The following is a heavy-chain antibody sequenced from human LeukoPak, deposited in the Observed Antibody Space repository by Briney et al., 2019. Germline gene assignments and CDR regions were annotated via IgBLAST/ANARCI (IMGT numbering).Heavy chain of an antibody. Sequence: TGGSLRLSCAASGFAFSSYEMNWVRQAPGKGLEWVGRIKSKTDGGTTDYAAPVKGRFIISRDDSKNTLYLQMNSLKTEDTAVYYCTPDDYGDTSWGQGTLVTASS. CDR2: IKSKTDGGTT. J-gene: IGHJ5*02. CDR1: GFAFSSYE. V-gene: IGHV3-15*01. D-gene: IGHD4-17*01. CDR3: TPDDYGDTS.